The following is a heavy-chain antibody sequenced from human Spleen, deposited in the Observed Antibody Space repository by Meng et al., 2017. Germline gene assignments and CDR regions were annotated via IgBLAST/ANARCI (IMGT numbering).Heavy chain of an antibody. V-gene: IGHV3-33*08. D-gene: IGHD2-15*01. Sequence: GGSLRLSCAASGFTFDDYGMSWVRQAPGKGLEWVAVIWYDGSNKYYADSAKGRFTISRDNAKNTLYLQMNNLRDEDTALYYCARDRGSGAYFNWSFDLWGRGSLVTVSS. J-gene: IGHJ2*01. CDR2: IWYDGSNK. CDR1: GFTFDDYG. CDR3: ARDRGSGAYFNWSFDL.